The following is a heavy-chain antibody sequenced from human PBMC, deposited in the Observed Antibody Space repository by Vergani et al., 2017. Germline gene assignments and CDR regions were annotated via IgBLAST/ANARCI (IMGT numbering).Heavy chain of an antibody. CDR3: ARHSTVEWLVKLGWIDP. Sequence: QLQLQESGPGLVKPSATLSLPRSVFGASIRSSNYYWGWIRQPPGKGLEWIASIYYSGSTFYNPSLKSRVTISVDTSKNQFSLKLRSVTAADTAVYFCARHSTVEWLVKLGWIDPWGQGILVTVSS. CDR1: GASIRSSNYY. D-gene: IGHD6-19*01. CDR2: IYYSGST. J-gene: IGHJ5*02. V-gene: IGHV4-39*01.